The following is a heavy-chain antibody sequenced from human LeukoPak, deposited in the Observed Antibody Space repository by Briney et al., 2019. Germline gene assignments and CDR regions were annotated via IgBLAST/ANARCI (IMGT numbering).Heavy chain of an antibody. Sequence: SETLSLTCTVSGGSISSYYWSWIRQPPGEGLEWIGYIYYSGSTNYNPSLKSRVTISVDTSKNQFSLKLSSVTAADTAVYYCARYLFEKDFDYWGQGALVTVSS. J-gene: IGHJ4*02. CDR1: GGSISSYY. CDR2: IYYSGST. V-gene: IGHV4-59*08. CDR3: ARYLFEKDFDY. D-gene: IGHD2-21*01.